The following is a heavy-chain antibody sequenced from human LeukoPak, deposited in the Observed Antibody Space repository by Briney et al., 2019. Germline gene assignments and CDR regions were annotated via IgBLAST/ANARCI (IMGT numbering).Heavy chain of an antibody. CDR3: ARESDGAAAGSDY. CDR1: GGTFSSYA. D-gene: IGHD6-13*01. CDR2: IIPILGIA. V-gene: IGHV1-69*04. Sequence: SVKVSCKASGGTFSSYAISWVRQAPGQGLEWKGRIIPILGIANYAQKFQGRVTITADKSTSTAYMELSSLRSEDTAVYYCARESDGAAAGSDYWGQGTLVTVSS. J-gene: IGHJ4*02.